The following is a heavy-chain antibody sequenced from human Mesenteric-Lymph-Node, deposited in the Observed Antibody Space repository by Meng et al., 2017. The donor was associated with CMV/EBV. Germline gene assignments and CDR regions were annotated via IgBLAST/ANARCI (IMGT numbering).Heavy chain of an antibody. CDR3: AMTNNWGFDY. D-gene: IGHD3-16*01. Sequence: QVQLMQSGAEVKNPGPSPKVSCKASGYTFSRYAMHWVRQAPGQRLEWMGWINIVEDKTKTSQNFQGRITLTRDTSAITAYMELSSLRSDDTAAYYCAMTNNWGFDYWCQGTLVTVSS. V-gene: IGHV1-3*04. CDR1: GYTFSRYA. J-gene: IGHJ4*02. CDR2: INIVEDKT.